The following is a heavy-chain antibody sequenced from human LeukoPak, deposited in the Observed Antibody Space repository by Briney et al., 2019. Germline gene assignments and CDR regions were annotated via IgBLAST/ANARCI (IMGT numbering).Heavy chain of an antibody. CDR3: ARDTFEPLVIDF. CDR1: GFSFRRYA. J-gene: IGHJ4*02. Sequence: GGSLRLSCAASGFSFRRYAMNWVRQAPGKGLEWVAYVNAESTDILYADSVRGRFTISRDNAKNSLYLQMNSLRAEGRGVYYCARDTFEPLVIDFWGQGTLVTVPS. D-gene: IGHD6-13*01. V-gene: IGHV3-21*05. CDR2: VNAESTDI.